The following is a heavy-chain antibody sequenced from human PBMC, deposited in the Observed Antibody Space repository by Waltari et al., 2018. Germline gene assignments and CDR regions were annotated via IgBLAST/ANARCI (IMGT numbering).Heavy chain of an antibody. CDR1: GFPLGTFN. J-gene: IGHJ3*01. Sequence: EVQLIESGGNLIEPGGSLRLSCLASGFPLGTFNMNWVRQAPGNGVEWIAYSTTTSRIISYADSVRGRFTISRDNAKDSLYLQMNSLRPEDTAVYHCVRDHRHGFDVWGQGTMVTVSS. CDR2: STTTSRII. CDR3: VRDHRHGFDV. V-gene: IGHV3-48*01.